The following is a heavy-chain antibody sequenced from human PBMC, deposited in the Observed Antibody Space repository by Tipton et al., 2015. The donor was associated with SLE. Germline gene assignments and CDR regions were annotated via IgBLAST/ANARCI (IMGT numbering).Heavy chain of an antibody. V-gene: IGHV4-39*07. D-gene: IGHD2-15*01. CDR1: GGSISSSSYY. CDR2: IYYSGST. J-gene: IGHJ2*01. Sequence: TLPLTCTVSGGSISSSSYYWGWIRQPPGKGLEWIGSIYYSGSTYYNPSLKSRVTISVDTSKNQFSLKLSSVTAADTAVYYCARGYCSGGSCSRWSYSDLWGRGTLVTVSS. CDR3: ARGYCSGGSCSRWSYSDL.